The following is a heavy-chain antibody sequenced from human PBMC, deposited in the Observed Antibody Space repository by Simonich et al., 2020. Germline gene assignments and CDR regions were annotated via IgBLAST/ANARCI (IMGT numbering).Heavy chain of an antibody. V-gene: IGHV3-23*01. CDR1: GFTFSSYA. Sequence: GGGLVQPGGSLRLSCAASGFTFSSYAMSWVRQAPGNGRGFVSAISGSGGSTYYADSVKGRFTISRDNSKNTLYLQMNSLRAEDTAVYYCAKDLGERITMIVVVIDAFDIWGQGTMVTVSS. D-gene: IGHD3-22*01. CDR3: AKDLGERITMIVVVIDAFDI. J-gene: IGHJ3*02. CDR2: ISGSGGST.